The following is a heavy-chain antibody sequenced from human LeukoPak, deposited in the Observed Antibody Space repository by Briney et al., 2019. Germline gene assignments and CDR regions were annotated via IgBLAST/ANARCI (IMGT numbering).Heavy chain of an antibody. CDR2: INPSGGST. CDR3: ARGDCSGGGCSVLDAFDG. J-gene: IGHJ3*01. V-gene: IGHV1-46*01. D-gene: IGHD2-15*01. CDR1: GYTCTNYY. Sequence: ASVKLSCKTSGYTCTNYYIHWVRRAPGQGLEWMGKINPSGGSTSYPQKFQVRVTMTRDTSTTTVYMELRTLRSEDAAIYYCARGDCSGGGCSVLDAFDGWGQGTMVTVSS.